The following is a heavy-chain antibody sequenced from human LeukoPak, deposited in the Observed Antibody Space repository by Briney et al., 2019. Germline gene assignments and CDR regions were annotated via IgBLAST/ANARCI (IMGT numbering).Heavy chain of an antibody. CDR2: IFYSGVT. J-gene: IGHJ4*02. D-gene: IGHD2-15*01. Sequence: SETLSLTCSVSGASISSITNYWGWIRQAPGKGLEWIGSIFYSGVTYYNPSLKGRVTISVDTSKNQFSLRVRSVTAADTAVYYCALHRGSCSGVNCYSFYFHSWGQGTLVTVSS. V-gene: IGHV4-39*01. CDR3: ALHRGSCSGVNCYSFYFHS. CDR1: GASISSITNY.